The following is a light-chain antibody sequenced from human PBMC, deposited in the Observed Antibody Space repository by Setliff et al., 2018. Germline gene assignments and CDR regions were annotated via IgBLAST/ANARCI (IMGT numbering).Light chain of an antibody. CDR3: QSYDSSLSGYV. Sequence: QSALTQPPSVSGAPGQRVTISSTGSSSNIGAGYDVHWYQQLPGTAPKLLIYGNSNRPSGVPDRFSGSKSGTSASLAITGLQAEDEADYYCQSYDSSLSGYVFGTGTKV. V-gene: IGLV1-40*01. J-gene: IGLJ1*01. CDR1: SSNIGAGYD. CDR2: GNS.